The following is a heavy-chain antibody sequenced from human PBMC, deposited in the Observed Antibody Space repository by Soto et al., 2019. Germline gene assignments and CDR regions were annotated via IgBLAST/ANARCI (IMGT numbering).Heavy chain of an antibody. J-gene: IGHJ6*02. Sequence: QVQLQQSGPGLVKPSQTLSLTCVGSGDTVSSNSVAWNWVRQSPSRGLAWLGRPYYRSRWYSDYAVTVRSRIDINADTSKNQVSLQLNSVTPEETAVSYCARSEEDSDYYYYGMDVWGQGTTVTVSS. V-gene: IGHV6-1*01. CDR3: ARSEEDSDYYYYGMDV. CDR2: PYYRSRWYS. D-gene: IGHD2-15*01. CDR1: GDTVSSNSVA.